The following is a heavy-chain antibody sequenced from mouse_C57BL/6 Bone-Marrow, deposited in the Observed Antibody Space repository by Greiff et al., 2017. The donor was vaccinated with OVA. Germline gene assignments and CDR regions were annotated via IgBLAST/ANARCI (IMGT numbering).Heavy chain of an antibody. CDR1: GFNIKDYY. CDR3: ARERVITTDFDY. D-gene: IGHD1-2*01. V-gene: IGHV14-2*01. Sequence: EVQVVESGAELVKPGASVKLSCTASGFNIKDYYMHWVKQRTEQGLEWIGRIDPEDGETKYAPKFQGKATITADTSSNTAYLQLSSLTSEDTAVYYCARERVITTDFDYWGQGTTLTVSS. CDR2: IDPEDGET. J-gene: IGHJ2*01.